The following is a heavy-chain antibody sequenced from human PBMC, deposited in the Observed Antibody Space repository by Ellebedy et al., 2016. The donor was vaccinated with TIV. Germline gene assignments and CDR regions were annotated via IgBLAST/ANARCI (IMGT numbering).Heavy chain of an antibody. J-gene: IGHJ4*02. V-gene: IGHV3-66*01. CDR2: IYSGGRI. D-gene: IGHD3-22*01. CDR3: ARGGSGYYWALAY. CDR1: GFTVSSNY. Sequence: GESLKISCAASGFTVSSNYMSWVRQAPGKGLEWVSLIYSGGRIYYADSVKGRFTISRDNSKNTLYLQMNSLRAEDTAVYYCARGGSGYYWALAYWGQGTLVTVSS.